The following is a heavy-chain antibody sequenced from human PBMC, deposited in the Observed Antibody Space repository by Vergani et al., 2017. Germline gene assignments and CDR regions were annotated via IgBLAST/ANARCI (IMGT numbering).Heavy chain of an antibody. CDR2: INHSGST. V-gene: IGHV4-34*01. D-gene: IGHD3-3*01. Sequence: QVQLQQWGAGLLKPSETLSLTCAVYGGSFSGYYWSWIRQPPGKGLEWIGEINHSGSTNYNPSLKSRVTISVDTSKNQFSLKLSSVTAADTAVYYCARKVLRFLEWCASGKLIYWFDPWGQGTLVTVSS. CDR1: GGSFSGYY. CDR3: ARKVLRFLEWCASGKLIYWFDP. J-gene: IGHJ5*02.